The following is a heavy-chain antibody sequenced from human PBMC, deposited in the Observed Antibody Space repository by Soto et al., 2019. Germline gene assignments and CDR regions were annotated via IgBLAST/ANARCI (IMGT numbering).Heavy chain of an antibody. Sequence: EVQLVESGGGLVKSGGSLTLSCEDSGFSFDYFGMTWVRQAPGKGLEWVSFISSSASYIYYADSVKGRFTVSRDNAKKSLNLQMNSLRAEDTAVYYCARSRSHWLASDSWGQGTLVTVSA. J-gene: IGHJ4*02. CDR3: ARSRSHWLASDS. CDR2: ISSSASYI. V-gene: IGHV3-21*01. D-gene: IGHD6-19*01. CDR1: GFSFDYFG.